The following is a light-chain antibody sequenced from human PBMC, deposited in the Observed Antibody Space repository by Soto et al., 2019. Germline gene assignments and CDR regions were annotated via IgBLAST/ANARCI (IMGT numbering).Light chain of an antibody. Sequence: ALTQPASVSGSPGQSITISCTGTSSDVGYYNYVSWFQQHPGKAPKLMISEVVNRPSGVSIRFSGSKSGDTASLTITGLQAEDEADYYCSSYAAGSIYVFGTGTKVTVL. CDR2: EVV. J-gene: IGLJ1*01. CDR3: SSYAAGSIYV. CDR1: SSDVGYYNY. V-gene: IGLV2-14*01.